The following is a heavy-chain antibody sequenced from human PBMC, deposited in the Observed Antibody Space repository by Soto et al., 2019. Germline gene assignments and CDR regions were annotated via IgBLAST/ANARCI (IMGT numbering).Heavy chain of an antibody. Sequence: SVKVSCKASGGTFSSYAISWVRQAPGQGLEWMGGIIPIFGTANYAQKFQGRVTITADESTSTAYMELSSLRSEDTAVYYCARDPGGLAAAGISDYYYGMDVWGQGTTVTVSS. CDR2: IIPIFGTA. D-gene: IGHD6-13*01. CDR1: GGTFSSYA. V-gene: IGHV1-69*13. J-gene: IGHJ6*02. CDR3: ARDPGGLAAAGISDYYYGMDV.